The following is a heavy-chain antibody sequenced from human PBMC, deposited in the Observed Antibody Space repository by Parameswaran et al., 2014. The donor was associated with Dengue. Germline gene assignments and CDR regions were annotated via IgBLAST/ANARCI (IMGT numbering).Heavy chain of an antibody. J-gene: IGHJ4*02. D-gene: IGHD6-19*01. V-gene: IGHV3-30*04. Sequence: MPGVRQAPGKGLEWVAVISYDGSNKYYADSVKGRFTTSRDNSKNTLYLQMNSLGAEDTAVYYCARDTPPGEQWPGDEYYFDYWGQGTLVTVSS. CDR3: ARDTPPGEQWPGDEYYFDY. CDR2: ISYDGSNK.